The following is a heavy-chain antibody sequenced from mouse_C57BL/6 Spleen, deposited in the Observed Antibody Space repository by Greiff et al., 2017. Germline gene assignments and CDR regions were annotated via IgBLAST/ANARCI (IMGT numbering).Heavy chain of an antibody. CDR2: IDPSDSYT. CDR3: TASYYFDY. CDR1: GYTFTSYW. V-gene: IGHV1-59*01. Sequence: VQLQQPGAELVRPGTSVKLSCKASGYTFTSYWMHWVQQRPGQGLEWIGVIDPSDSYTNYNQKFKGKATLTVDTSSSTAYMQLSSLTSEDSAVYYCTASYYFDYWGQGTTLTVSS. D-gene: IGHD1-2*01. J-gene: IGHJ2*01.